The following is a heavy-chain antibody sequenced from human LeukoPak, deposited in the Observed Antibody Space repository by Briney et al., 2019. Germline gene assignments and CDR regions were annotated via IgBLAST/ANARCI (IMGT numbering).Heavy chain of an antibody. D-gene: IGHD6-19*01. J-gene: IGHJ6*02. Sequence: GGSLRLSCAASGFTFSDYYMSWIRQAPGKGLEWVSYISSSGSTIYYADSVKGRFTISRDNAKNSLYLQMNSLRAEDTAVYYCARAAAVAGPGISYYGMDVWGQGTTVTVSS. CDR1: GFTFSDYY. CDR2: ISSSGSTI. CDR3: ARAAAVAGPGISYYGMDV. V-gene: IGHV3-11*01.